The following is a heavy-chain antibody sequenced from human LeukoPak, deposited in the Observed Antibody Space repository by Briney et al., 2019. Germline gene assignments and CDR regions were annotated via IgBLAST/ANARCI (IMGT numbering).Heavy chain of an antibody. J-gene: IGHJ4*02. V-gene: IGHV3-64*01. CDR1: GFTFSSYA. Sequence: GGSLGLSCAASGFTFSSYAMHWVRQAPGKGLEHVSAINSYGGSAYYANSVVGRFTISRDNSKNTLYLQMNSLRVEDTAVYYCTRDFGRSSYYFDFWGQGTLVTVSS. CDR3: TRDFGRSSYYFDF. CDR2: INSYGGSA. D-gene: IGHD3-3*01.